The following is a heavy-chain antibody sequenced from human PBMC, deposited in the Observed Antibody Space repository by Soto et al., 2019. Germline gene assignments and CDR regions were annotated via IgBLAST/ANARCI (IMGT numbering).Heavy chain of an antibody. Sequence: GGSLSLSCAASGFTFSSYAMSWVRQAPGKGLEWVSAISGSGGSTYYADSVKGRFTISRDNSKNTLYLQMNSLRAEDTAVYYWAKALDIVVVPAAMCFDYWGQGTLVTVSS. CDR1: GFTFSSYA. D-gene: IGHD2-2*03. V-gene: IGHV3-23*01. CDR2: ISGSGGST. J-gene: IGHJ4*02. CDR3: AKALDIVVVPAAMCFDY.